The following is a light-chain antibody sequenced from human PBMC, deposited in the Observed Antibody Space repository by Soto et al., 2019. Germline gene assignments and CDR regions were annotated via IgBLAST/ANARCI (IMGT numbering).Light chain of an antibody. V-gene: IGKV1-33*01. Sequence: DIQMTQSPSSLSASVGDRVTITCQASQDISMYLNWYQQKPEKAPKLLIYDASNLETGVPSRFSGSGSGTDFTFTISSLQPEDIAAYYCQQYDNLPLFTFGPGTKVDI. CDR3: QQYDNLPLFT. CDR2: DAS. J-gene: IGKJ3*01. CDR1: QDISMY.